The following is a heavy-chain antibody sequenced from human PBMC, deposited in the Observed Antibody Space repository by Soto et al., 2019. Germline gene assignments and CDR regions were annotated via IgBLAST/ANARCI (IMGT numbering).Heavy chain of an antibody. D-gene: IGHD6-19*01. Sequence: ASVKVSCKASGYTFTSYGISWVRQAPGQGLEWMGWISAYNGNTNYAQKLQGRVTMTTDTSTSTAYMELRSLRSDDTAVYYCAIQAVAKKPRDAFDIWGQGTMVTVS. J-gene: IGHJ3*02. CDR3: AIQAVAKKPRDAFDI. CDR2: ISAYNGNT. CDR1: GYTFTSYG. V-gene: IGHV1-18*01.